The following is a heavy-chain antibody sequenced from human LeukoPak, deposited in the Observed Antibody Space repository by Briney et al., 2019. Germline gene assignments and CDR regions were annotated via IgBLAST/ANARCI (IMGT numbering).Heavy chain of an antibody. CDR1: GFTFSSYW. J-gene: IGHJ4*02. Sequence: RGSLRLSCAASGFTFSSYWMHWVRQAPGKGLEWVAFIRYDGSNKYYADSVKGRFTIARDNSKNTLYLHMNSSRAEDTAVYYCAKDLTSNYPWAWGQGTLVTVSS. D-gene: IGHD4-11*01. CDR2: IRYDGSNK. CDR3: AKDLTSNYPWA. V-gene: IGHV3-30*02.